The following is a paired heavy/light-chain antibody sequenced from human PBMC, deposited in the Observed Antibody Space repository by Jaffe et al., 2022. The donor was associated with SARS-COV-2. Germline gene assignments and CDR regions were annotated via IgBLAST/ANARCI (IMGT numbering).Heavy chain of an antibody. CDR2: IWSDSTNK. D-gene: IGHD3-22*01. V-gene: IGHV3-33*01. CDR1: GFTFSDRV. CDR3: ARDRHYYDSSLDP. J-gene: IGHJ5*02. Sequence: QVQLVESGGGEVQPGRSLRLSCVASGFTFSDRVMHWVRQAPGKGLEWVAVIWSDSTNKYYADSVKGRFTISRDNSKNTLYLQMNSLRAEDTAVYYCARDRHYYDSSLDPWGQGTLVTVSS.
Light chain of an antibody. Sequence: DIQMTQSPSYVSASVGDRVTITCRASQGISSWLAWYQQKPGKAPNLLIYGASILQSGVPSRFSGSGSGTDFTLTISGLQPEDFATYYCQQANSFPITFGQGTRLDIK. CDR3: QQANSFPIT. CDR2: GAS. J-gene: IGKJ5*01. V-gene: IGKV1-12*01. CDR1: QGISSW.